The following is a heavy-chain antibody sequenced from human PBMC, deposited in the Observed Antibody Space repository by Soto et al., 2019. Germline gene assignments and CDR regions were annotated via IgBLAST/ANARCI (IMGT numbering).Heavy chain of an antibody. D-gene: IGHD4-17*01. CDR2: MNPNSGNT. CDR3: ARYNHDYGYKI. CDR1: GYTCTNND. J-gene: IGHJ4*02. V-gene: IGHV1-8*01. Sequence: QVQLVQSGAEVKKPGASVKVSCKASGYTCTNNDINWVRQATGQGLEWMGWMNPNSGNTGYAQKFQGRVTMTRNTSIITAYMELSSLISEDTAVYYCARYNHDYGYKIWGQGTLVTVSS.